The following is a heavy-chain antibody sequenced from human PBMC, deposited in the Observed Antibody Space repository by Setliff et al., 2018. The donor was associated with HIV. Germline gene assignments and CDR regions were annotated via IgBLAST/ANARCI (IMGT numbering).Heavy chain of an antibody. CDR1: GFTFSSYT. V-gene: IGHV3-21*06. CDR3: ARPQHIYDDSSDDY. D-gene: IGHD3-22*01. J-gene: IGHJ4*02. CDR2: ISSTSRYI. Sequence: PGGSLRLSCAASGFTFSSYTLTWVRQAPGKGLEWVSSISSTSRYIYYADSVRGRFTISRGNAKNSLYLHMVDLGAEDTALYYCARPQHIYDDSSDDYWGQGTLVTVSS.